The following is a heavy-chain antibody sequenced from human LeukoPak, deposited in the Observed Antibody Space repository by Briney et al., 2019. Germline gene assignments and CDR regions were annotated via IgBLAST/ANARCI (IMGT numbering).Heavy chain of an antibody. V-gene: IGHV3-30*18. CDR3: AKDNRYDYYFDY. D-gene: IGHD1-20*01. Sequence: GRSLRLSCAASGFTFSSYGMHWVRQAPGKGLEWVAVISHDGSNKYYADSVKGRFTISRDNSKNTLYLQMNSLRAEDTAVYYCAKDNRYDYYFDYWGQGTLVTVSS. CDR2: ISHDGSNK. J-gene: IGHJ4*02. CDR1: GFTFSSYG.